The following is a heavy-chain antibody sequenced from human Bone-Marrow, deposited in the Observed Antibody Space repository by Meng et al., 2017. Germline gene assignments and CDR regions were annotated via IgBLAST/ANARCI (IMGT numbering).Heavy chain of an antibody. Sequence: QVQLVESGGGVVQPGRSLSLSCAASGFTFSNYEMDWVRQAPGKGLEWVAVISYDGSNKYHADSVKGRFTISRDNSKNTLYLQMNRLRAKDTAVYYCAKDIGALGTVDCWGQGTLVTV. CDR2: ISYDGSNK. V-gene: IGHV3-30*18. CDR3: AKDIGALGTVDC. D-gene: IGHD7-27*01. CDR1: GFTFSNYE. J-gene: IGHJ4*02.